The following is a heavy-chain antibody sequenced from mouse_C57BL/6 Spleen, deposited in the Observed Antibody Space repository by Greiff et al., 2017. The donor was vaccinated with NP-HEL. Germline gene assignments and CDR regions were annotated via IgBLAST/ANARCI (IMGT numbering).Heavy chain of an antibody. J-gene: IGHJ1*03. CDR2: IRNKANGYTT. CDR3: ARSTRYFDV. CDR1: GFTFTDYY. Sequence: DVMLVESGGGLVQPGGSLSLSCAASGFTFTDYYMSWVRQPPGKALEWLGFIRNKANGYTTEYSASVKGRFTISRDNSQSILYLQMNALRAEDSATYYCARSTRYFDVWGTGTTVTVSS. V-gene: IGHV7-3*01.